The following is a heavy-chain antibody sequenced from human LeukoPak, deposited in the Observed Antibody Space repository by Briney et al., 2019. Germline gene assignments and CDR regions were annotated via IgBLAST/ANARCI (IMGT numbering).Heavy chain of an antibody. CDR1: GGSISSSSYY. CDR3: ARHIMAVATNFDY. CDR2: IYYSGST. V-gene: IGHV4-39*01. Sequence: MPSETLSLTCTVSGGSISSSSYYWGWIRQPPGKGLEWFGSIYYSGSTYYNPSVKSRVTISVDTCKNQFSLKLSSVAAADTAVYYCARHIMAVATNFDYWGQGTLVTVSS. J-gene: IGHJ4*02. D-gene: IGHD6-19*01.